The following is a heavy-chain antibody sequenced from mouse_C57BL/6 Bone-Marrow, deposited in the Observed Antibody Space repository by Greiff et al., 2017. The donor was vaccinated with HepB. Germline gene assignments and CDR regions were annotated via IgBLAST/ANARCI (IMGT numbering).Heavy chain of an antibody. CDR1: GYTFTSYW. D-gene: IGHD2-12*01. CDR2: IDPSDSYT. V-gene: IGHV1-50*01. CDR3: ARRVLLYHDY. Sequence: VQLQQPGAELVKPGASVKLSCKASGYTFTSYWMQWVKQRPGQGLEWIGEIDPSDSYTNYNQKFKGKATLTVDTSSSTAYMQLSSLTSEDSAVYYCARRVLLYHDYWGQGTTLTVSS. J-gene: IGHJ2*01.